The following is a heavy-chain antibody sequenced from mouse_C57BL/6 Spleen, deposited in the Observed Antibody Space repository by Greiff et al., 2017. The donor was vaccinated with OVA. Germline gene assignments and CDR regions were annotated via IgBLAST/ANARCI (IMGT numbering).Heavy chain of an antibody. CDR3: ARDPPGRAMDY. V-gene: IGHV1-76*01. D-gene: IGHD3-3*01. CDR2: IYPGSGNT. J-gene: IGHJ4*01. Sequence: VQLQQSGAELVRPGASVKLSCKASGYTFTDYYINWVKQRPGQGLEWIARIYPGSGNTSYNEKFKGKATLTAEKSSSTAYMQLSSLTSEDSAVYFCARDPPGRAMDYWGQGTSVTVSS. CDR1: GYTFTDYY.